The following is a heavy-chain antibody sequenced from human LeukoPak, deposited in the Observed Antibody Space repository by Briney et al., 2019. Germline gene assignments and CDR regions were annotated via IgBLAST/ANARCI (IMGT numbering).Heavy chain of an antibody. D-gene: IGHD1-26*01. CDR1: GGSFSGYY. J-gene: IGHJ6*02. Sequence: LSLTCAVYGGSFSGYYWSWIRRAPGKGLEWVSYISRSGSNTYYADSVKGRFTISRDNSDNSLYLQMNSLRVEDTAVYYCARQDSGSSPYYYYHGMDVWGQGTTVTVSS. CDR2: ISRSGSNT. CDR3: ARQDSGSSPYYYYHGMDV. V-gene: IGHV3-11*01.